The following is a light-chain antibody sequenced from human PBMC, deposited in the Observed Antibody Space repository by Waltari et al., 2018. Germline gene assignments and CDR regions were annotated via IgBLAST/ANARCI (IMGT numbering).Light chain of an antibody. CDR1: QCVGSA. Sequence: SRSSRQCVGSALACYQQQPRQPPMLLLYCTANNATGTPDRFSCRGSGTDFSLKITRLEPEDAAVYYCQHYVSVLVTLGQGTKVEMK. CDR2: CTA. CDR3: QHYVSVLVT. V-gene: IGKV3-20*01. J-gene: IGKJ1*01.